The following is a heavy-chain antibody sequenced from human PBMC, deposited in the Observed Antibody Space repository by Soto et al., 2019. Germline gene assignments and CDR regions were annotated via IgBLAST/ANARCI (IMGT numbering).Heavy chain of an antibody. D-gene: IGHD3-10*01. CDR3: ARGGGWVGEASFDS. V-gene: IGHV1-3*01. Sequence: QVQLEQSGAEVKKPGASVKVSCKTSGYTFTRYTLHWVRQAPGQGLEWMGWINAGNGREKYSQRFQDRVSLSPDKSAATAYMELRSLKSEDTAMYYWARGGGWVGEASFDSWGQGTLVTVSS. J-gene: IGHJ4*02. CDR1: GYTFTRYT. CDR2: INAGNGRE.